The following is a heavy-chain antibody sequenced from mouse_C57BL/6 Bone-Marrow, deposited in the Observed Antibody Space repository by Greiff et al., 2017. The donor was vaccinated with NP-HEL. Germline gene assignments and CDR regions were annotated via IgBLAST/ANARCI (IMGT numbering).Heavy chain of an antibody. D-gene: IGHD1-1*01. Sequence: QVQLQQSGTELVKPGASVKLSCKASGYTFTSYWMHWVKQRPGQGLEWIGNINPSNGGTNYNEKFKSKATLTVDKSSSTAYMQLSSLTSEDSAVYYCASGDPITTGYFDVWGTGTTVTVSS. CDR3: ASGDPITTGYFDV. J-gene: IGHJ1*03. V-gene: IGHV1-53*01. CDR2: INPSNGGT. CDR1: GYTFTSYW.